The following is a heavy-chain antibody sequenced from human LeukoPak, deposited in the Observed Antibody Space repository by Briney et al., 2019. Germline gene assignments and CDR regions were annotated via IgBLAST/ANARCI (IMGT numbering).Heavy chain of an antibody. J-gene: IGHJ4*02. Sequence: GGSLRLSCAASGFTFTTYNINWVHQAPGKRLEWLSSITSSSSYTFYADSVKGRFTISRDNAKNSLYLQMNSLRADDTAMYYCARAKPKNMVRGLIMRRESRYYFDYWGQGTLVTVSS. CDR1: GFTFTTYN. D-gene: IGHD3-10*01. V-gene: IGHV3-21*01. CDR3: ARAKPKNMVRGLIMRRESRYYFDY. CDR2: ITSSSSYT.